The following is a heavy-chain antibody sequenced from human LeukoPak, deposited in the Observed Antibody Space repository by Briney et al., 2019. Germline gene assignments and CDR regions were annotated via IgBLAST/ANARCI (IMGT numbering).Heavy chain of an antibody. V-gene: IGHV4-59*01. CDR3: TRDASLWSGYYDI. Sequence: KPSETLSLTCTVSGGSISSYYLSWIRQPPGKGLEWIGYIYDSGSTKYNPSLKSRVTISADASKNQFSLKLNSVTAADTAVYFCTRDASLWSGYYDIWGQGTMVTVSS. J-gene: IGHJ3*02. D-gene: IGHD3-3*01. CDR1: GGSISSYY. CDR2: IYDSGST.